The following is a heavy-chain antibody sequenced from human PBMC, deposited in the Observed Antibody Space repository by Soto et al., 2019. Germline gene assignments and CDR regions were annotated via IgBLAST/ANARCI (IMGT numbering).Heavy chain of an antibody. CDR2: ISYSGST. D-gene: IGHD3-22*01. J-gene: IGHJ5*02. CDR3: ARVGPWVPYYYDSSPYTFENWFDP. CDR1: GGSISSSF. V-gene: IGHV4-59*08. Sequence: SETLSLTCSVSGGSISSSFWSWSRQPPGKELEWIGDISYSGSTTYNPSLKSRITLSADTSKNQFSLRVASVTAADTAVYYCARVGPWVPYYYDSSPYTFENWFDPWGQGTLVTVSS.